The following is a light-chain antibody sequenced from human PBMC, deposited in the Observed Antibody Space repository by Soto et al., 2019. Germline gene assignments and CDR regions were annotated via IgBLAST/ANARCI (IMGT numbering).Light chain of an antibody. V-gene: IGKV3-15*01. CDR3: QQYQNWPPWT. CDR2: GAS. Sequence: EIVKTQSPATLSLSPGERATLSCRASQSVNSNLAWYQQKPGQSPRLLIHGASTRSTGIPARFSGSGSGTEFTLTISSLQSEDFAVYYCQQYQNWPPWTFGQGTKVEI. J-gene: IGKJ1*01. CDR1: QSVNSN.